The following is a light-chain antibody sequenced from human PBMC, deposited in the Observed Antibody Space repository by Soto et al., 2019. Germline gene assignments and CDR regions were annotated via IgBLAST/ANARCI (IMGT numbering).Light chain of an antibody. J-gene: IGLJ2*01. CDR1: SSNIGAGYD. Sequence: QSVLTQPPSVSGAPGQRVTISCTGSSSNIGAGYDVHWYQQLPGTAPKLLIYVNINRPSGVPDRFSGSKSGTSASLAITALHAEDEADHYCQSYDRSLSVVFGGGTKLTVL. CDR2: VNI. V-gene: IGLV1-40*01. CDR3: QSYDRSLSVV.